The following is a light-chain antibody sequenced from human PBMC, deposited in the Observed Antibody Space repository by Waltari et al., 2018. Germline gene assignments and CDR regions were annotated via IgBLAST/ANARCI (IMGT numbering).Light chain of an antibody. CDR3: SSYTSSSTGI. J-gene: IGLJ2*01. V-gene: IGLV2-14*01. CDR2: EVY. CDR1: SRDVGGYNF. Sequence: QSALTQPASVSGSPGQSITISCTGTSRDVGGYNFVSWYQQHPGKVPKLIISEVYNRPSGVSYRVSGSKSGNTASLTISGLQAEDEADYYCSSYTSSSTGIFGGGTKLTVL.